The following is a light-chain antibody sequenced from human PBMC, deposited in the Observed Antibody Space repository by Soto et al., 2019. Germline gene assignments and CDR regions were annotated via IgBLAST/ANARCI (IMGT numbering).Light chain of an antibody. CDR1: QSVSSN. CDR2: GAS. CDR3: QQYNNWPPWT. J-gene: IGKJ1*01. V-gene: IGKV3-15*01. Sequence: EIVMTQSPATLSVSPGGRATLSCRASQSVSSNLAWYQQKPGQAPRLLIYGASTRATGIPARFSGSGSGTEFSLTISSLQSEELEVYYCQQYNNWPPWTFGQGTKVEIK.